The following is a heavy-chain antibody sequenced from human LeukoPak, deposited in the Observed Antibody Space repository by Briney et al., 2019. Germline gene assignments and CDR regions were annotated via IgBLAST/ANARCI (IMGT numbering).Heavy chain of an antibody. J-gene: IGHJ3*02. Sequence: PSETLSLTCTVSGGSISTYYWSWIRQPPGKGLEWIGYIYHSGNSNYNPSLKSRVTISVDTSKNQFSLKLGSVTAADTAVYYCARVGTYAFDIWGQGTMVTVSS. CDR2: IYHSGNS. V-gene: IGHV4-59*01. CDR1: GGSISTYY. CDR3: ARVGTYAFDI.